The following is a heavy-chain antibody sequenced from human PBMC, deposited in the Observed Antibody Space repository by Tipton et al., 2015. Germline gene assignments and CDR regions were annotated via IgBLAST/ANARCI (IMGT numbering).Heavy chain of an antibody. J-gene: IGHJ6*02. CDR1: GGSIDSYY. CDR3: ARDLEHGMDV. Sequence: GLVKPSETLSLTCSVSGGSIDSYYWSWIRQPPGMRLEWIGYIYYSGSTNYNPSLRSRVAMSMDTSKNQFSLTLNSVTAADTAVYYCARDLEHGMDVWGQGTTVTVSS. V-gene: IGHV4-59*01. CDR2: IYYSGST. D-gene: IGHD5-24*01.